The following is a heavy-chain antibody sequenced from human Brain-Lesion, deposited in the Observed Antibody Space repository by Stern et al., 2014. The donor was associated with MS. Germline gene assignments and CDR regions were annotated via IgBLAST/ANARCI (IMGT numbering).Heavy chain of an antibody. J-gene: IGHJ4*02. D-gene: IGHD1-1*01. CDR3: ARRSNFASGFDS. V-gene: IGHV5-51*01. CDR2: INPGDSSV. Sequence: VQLVESGAEVKKPGESLKISCKGSGYTFSGYYIAWVRQMPGKGLEWMGIINPGDSSVTFSPSFQGQVTIPADKSVNIAFLQWSSLKTSDTAIYYCARRSNFASGFDSWGQGTLVTVSS. CDR1: GYTFSGYY.